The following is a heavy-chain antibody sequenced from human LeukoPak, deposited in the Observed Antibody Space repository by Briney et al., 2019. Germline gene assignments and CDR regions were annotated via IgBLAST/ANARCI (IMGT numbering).Heavy chain of an antibody. Sequence: GESLKISCKGSGYCFTSYWIGWVRQVPGKGLEWMGIIYPGDSDTRYSPSFQGQVTISADKSIRTAYLQWSSLKASDTAMYYCARPARYCSGGSCYEYFQHWGQGTLVTVSS. CDR2: IYPGDSDT. CDR1: GYCFTSYW. J-gene: IGHJ1*01. D-gene: IGHD2-15*01. V-gene: IGHV5-51*01. CDR3: ARPARYCSGGSCYEYFQH.